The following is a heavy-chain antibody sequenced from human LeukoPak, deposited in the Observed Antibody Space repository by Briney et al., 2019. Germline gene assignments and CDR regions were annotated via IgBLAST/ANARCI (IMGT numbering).Heavy chain of an antibody. Sequence: SETLSLTCTVSGGSISSHFWSWIRQPAGKGLEWIGRIYTSGSTNYNPSLKSRLTMSVDTSKNQFSLKLSSVTAADTAVYYCARELYCSGGSCHSRDAFDIWGQGTMVTVSS. V-gene: IGHV4-4*07. CDR3: ARELYCSGGSCHSRDAFDI. CDR1: GGSISSHF. CDR2: IYTSGST. J-gene: IGHJ3*02. D-gene: IGHD2-15*01.